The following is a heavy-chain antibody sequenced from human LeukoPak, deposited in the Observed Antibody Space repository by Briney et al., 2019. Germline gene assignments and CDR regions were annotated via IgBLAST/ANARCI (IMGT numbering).Heavy chain of an antibody. CDR1: GYTFTDYY. CDR3: ARVRWFGEGNYMDV. V-gene: IGHV1-2*02. CDR2: MNSKNGDV. D-gene: IGHD3-10*01. Sequence: ASVKVSCKASGYTFTDYYMHWVRQAPGQGLEWMGWMNSKNGDVNYVQKFQGRVTKTRDTSISTAYLELSNLRSEDTAVYYCARVRWFGEGNYMDVWGTGTAVTVSS. J-gene: IGHJ6*03.